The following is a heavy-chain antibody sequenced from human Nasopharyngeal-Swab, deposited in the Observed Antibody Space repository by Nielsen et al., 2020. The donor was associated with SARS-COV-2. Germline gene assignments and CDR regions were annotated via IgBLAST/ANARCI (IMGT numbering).Heavy chain of an antibody. Sequence: SVKVSCKASGGTFSSYAISWVRQAPGQRIEWMGGIIPIIDVAKYGQKFQGRIAITADKSTSTAYMELRSLRSDDTGVYYCARGGWLRRDYYYSYYYMDVWGKGTTVTVSS. D-gene: IGHD5-12*01. CDR1: GGTFSSYA. J-gene: IGHJ6*03. CDR2: IIPIIDVA. V-gene: IGHV1-69*10. CDR3: ARGGWLRRDYYYSYYYMDV.